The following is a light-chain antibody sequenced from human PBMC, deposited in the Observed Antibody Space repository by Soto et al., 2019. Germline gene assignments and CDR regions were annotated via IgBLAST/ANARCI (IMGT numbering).Light chain of an antibody. CDR2: EAS. CDR1: QGITYW. J-gene: IGKJ1*01. V-gene: IGKV1-12*01. CDR3: QQANNFPWT. Sequence: EVTLTTYSVSSSLGDRVTITCRASQGITYWLAWYQQRPGKAPKCLIYEASSLESGVPSRFSGSGSGTDFTLTISSLQPEDFATYYCQQANNFPWTFGQGAKVDIK.